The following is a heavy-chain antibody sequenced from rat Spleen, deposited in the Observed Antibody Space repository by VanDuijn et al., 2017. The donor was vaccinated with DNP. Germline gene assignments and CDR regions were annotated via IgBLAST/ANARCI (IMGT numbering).Heavy chain of an antibody. CDR2: ISSGGST. CDR1: GFSLTSYA. CDR3: TRALYNGYQRHYWSFDF. V-gene: IGHV2S12*01. Sequence: QVQLTESGPGLVQPSHTLSLTCTVSGFSLTSYAVGCVRPPPGKVLEWIAAISSGGSTYYNSALKSRLSISRDTSKSQVFLKMNSLQTEDTAIYFCTRALYNGYQRHYWSFDFWGPGTMVTVSS. J-gene: IGHJ1*01. D-gene: IGHD1-7*01.